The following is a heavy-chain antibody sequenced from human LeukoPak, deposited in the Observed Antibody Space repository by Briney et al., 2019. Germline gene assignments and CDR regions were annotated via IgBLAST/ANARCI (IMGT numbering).Heavy chain of an antibody. Sequence: GGSLRLSCAASGFTFGTYAMTWVRQAPGMGLEWVSTILNNGVSTYHADSVKGRFTISRDNAKNSLFLQMNSLRVEDTAIYYCARGGSYPGCWGQGTLVTVSS. CDR2: ILNNGVST. J-gene: IGHJ4*02. D-gene: IGHD1-26*01. CDR3: ARGGSYPGC. CDR1: GFTFGTYA. V-gene: IGHV3-23*01.